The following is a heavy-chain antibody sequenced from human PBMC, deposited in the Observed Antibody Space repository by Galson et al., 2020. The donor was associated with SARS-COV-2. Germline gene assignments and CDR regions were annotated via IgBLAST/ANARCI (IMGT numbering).Heavy chain of an antibody. CDR1: GFTFSNYA. V-gene: IGHV3-23*01. J-gene: IGHJ5*02. CDR2: ISSSGGTT. Sequence: GESLKISCAASGFTFSNYAMNWVRQAPGKGLEWVSGISSSGGTTYYVDSVKGRFTISRDNSKNTLYLQMNSLRVDDTAVYYCAKDQFEKANWFDPWGQGTLVTVSS. CDR3: AKDQFEKANWFDP. D-gene: IGHD3-16*01.